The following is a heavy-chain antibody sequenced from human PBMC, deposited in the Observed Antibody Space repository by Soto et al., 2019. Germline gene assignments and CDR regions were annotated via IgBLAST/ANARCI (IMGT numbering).Heavy chain of an antibody. J-gene: IGHJ3*02. Sequence: ASVKVSCKASGYTFTSYYMHWVRQAPGQGLEWMGIINPSGGSTSYAQKFQGRVTMTRDTSTSTVYMELSSLRSEDTAVYYCARDNLGYCSSTSCYNAFDIWGQGTMVTV. CDR1: GYTFTSYY. D-gene: IGHD2-2*02. CDR2: INPSGGST. V-gene: IGHV1-46*03. CDR3: ARDNLGYCSSTSCYNAFDI.